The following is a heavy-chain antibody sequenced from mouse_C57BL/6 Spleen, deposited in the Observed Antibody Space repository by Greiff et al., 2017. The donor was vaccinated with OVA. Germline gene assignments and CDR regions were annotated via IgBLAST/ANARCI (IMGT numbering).Heavy chain of an antibody. CDR1: GYTFTSYW. D-gene: IGHD1-3*01. J-gene: IGHJ3*01. CDR3: AREGNWYSFAY. Sequence: QVQLQQPGAELVRPGTSVKLSCKASGYTFTSYWMHWVKQRPGQGLEWIGVIDPSDSYTNYNQKFKGKATLTVDTSSSKAYMQLSSLTSEDSAVYYCAREGNWYSFAYWGQGTLVTVSA. CDR2: IDPSDSYT. V-gene: IGHV1-59*01.